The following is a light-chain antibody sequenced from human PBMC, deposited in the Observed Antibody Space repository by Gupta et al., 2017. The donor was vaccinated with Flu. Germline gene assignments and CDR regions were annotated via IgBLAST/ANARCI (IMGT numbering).Light chain of an antibody. CDR2: EVN. Sequence: QSALTQPASVSGSPGQAIAISCAGTSRDIDTYDFVSWYQQLPGNAPKLIIFEVNNRPSGVSHRFSGSKSGNTASLTISGLQAEDEADYYCTSYSRTNAWLFGGGTKVTVL. CDR3: TSYSRTNAWL. V-gene: IGLV2-14*03. J-gene: IGLJ3*02. CDR1: SRDIDTYDF.